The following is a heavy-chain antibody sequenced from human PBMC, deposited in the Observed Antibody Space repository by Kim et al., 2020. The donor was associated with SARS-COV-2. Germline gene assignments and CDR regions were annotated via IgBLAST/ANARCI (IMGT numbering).Heavy chain of an antibody. V-gene: IGHV3-11*01. J-gene: IGHJ4*02. Sequence: KGRFTISRDNAKNSLYLQMNSLRAEDTAVYYCARAGKRYYDILTGYPFDYWGQGTLVTVSS. D-gene: IGHD3-9*01. CDR3: ARAGKRYYDILTGYPFDY.